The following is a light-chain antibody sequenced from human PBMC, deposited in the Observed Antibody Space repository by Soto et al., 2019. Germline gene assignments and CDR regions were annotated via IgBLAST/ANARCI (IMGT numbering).Light chain of an antibody. J-gene: IGKJ3*01. CDR1: QSVASNY. CDR3: HQYGRSPIFT. V-gene: IGKV3-20*01. Sequence: EIVLTQSPGTLSLSPGATATLSCRASQSVASNYFAWYPQRPGQAPRLLMYAASSRAAGVPDRFSGSGSGTDITLTISRLEPEDFAVFFCHQYGRSPIFTFGPGTTVDIK. CDR2: AAS.